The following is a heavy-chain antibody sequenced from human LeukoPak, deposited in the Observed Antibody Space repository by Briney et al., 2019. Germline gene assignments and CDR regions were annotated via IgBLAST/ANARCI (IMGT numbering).Heavy chain of an antibody. V-gene: IGHV1-69*06. CDR2: IIPIFGTA. CDR3: ARERRYCSSTSCFYYYYGMDV. D-gene: IGHD2-2*01. CDR1: GGTFSSYA. Sequence: ASVKVSCKASGGTFSSYAISWVRQAPGQGLEWMGGIIPIFGTANCAQKFQGRVTITADKSTSTAYMELSSLRSEDTAVYYCARERRYCSSTSCFYYYYGMDVWGKGTTVTVSS. J-gene: IGHJ6*04.